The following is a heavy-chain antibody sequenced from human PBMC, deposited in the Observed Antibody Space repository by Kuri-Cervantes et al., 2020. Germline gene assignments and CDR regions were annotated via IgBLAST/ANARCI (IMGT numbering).Heavy chain of an antibody. CDR3: ARGIAPTPGMDV. CDR1: GFTVSSNY. D-gene: IGHD2-21*01. J-gene: IGHJ6*02. Sequence: GGSLRLSCAASGFTVSSNYMSWVRQAPGKGLEWVSVIYSGGSTYYADSVKGRFTISRDNSKNTLYLQMNSLRAEDTAVYYCARGIAPTPGMDVWGQGTTVTVSS. V-gene: IGHV3-66*01. CDR2: IYSGGST.